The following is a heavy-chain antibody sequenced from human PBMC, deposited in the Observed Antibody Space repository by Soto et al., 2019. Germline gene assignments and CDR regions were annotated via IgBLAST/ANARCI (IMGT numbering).Heavy chain of an antibody. D-gene: IGHD6-13*01. CDR3: AKRPLTAAGFDY. Sequence: EVQLLESGGGLVQPGGSLRLSCAASGFTFSNYAMTWVRQSPGKGLEWVSVITGRGGGTYFVDSVKGRFTISRDNSKNTVYLQMNSPRAEDTAVYYCAKRPLTAAGFDYWGQGTLVTVSS. CDR1: GFTFSNYA. J-gene: IGHJ4*02. CDR2: ITGRGGGT. V-gene: IGHV3-23*01.